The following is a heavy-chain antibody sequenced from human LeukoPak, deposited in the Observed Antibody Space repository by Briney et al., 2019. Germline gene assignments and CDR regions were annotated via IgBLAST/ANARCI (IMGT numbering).Heavy chain of an antibody. V-gene: IGHV3-53*01. D-gene: IGHD6-19*01. CDR1: GFTVSSNY. CDR3: AFIGGWYYQFDP. J-gene: IGHJ5*02. CDR2: IYSGGST. Sequence: GGSLRLSCAASGFTVSSNYMSWVRQAPGKGLEWVSVIYSGGSTYYADSVKGRLTISRDNSKNTLYLQMDSLRAEDTAVYYCAFIGGWYYQFDPWGQGTLVTVSS.